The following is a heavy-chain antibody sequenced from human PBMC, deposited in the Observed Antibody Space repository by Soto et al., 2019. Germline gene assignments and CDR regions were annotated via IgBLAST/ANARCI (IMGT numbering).Heavy chain of an antibody. J-gene: IGHJ4*02. Sequence: SETLSLTCSVSGASISTPGSYWGWIRQSPGTGLQWIGSVYYTGDTYYSPSFKSRVTMSVDTSKNQLSLTLRSMTAADTALLYGVRCKLMATFDYWGQGALVTVSS. V-gene: IGHV4-39*01. CDR2: VYYTGDT. D-gene: IGHD5-12*01. CDR3: VRCKLMATFDY. CDR1: GASISTPGSY.